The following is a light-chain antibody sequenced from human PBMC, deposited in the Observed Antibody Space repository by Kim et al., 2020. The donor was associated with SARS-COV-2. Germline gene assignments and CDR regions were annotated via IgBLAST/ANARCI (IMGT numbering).Light chain of an antibody. V-gene: IGLV1-44*01. J-gene: IGLJ2*01. CDR1: GSNTGTNS. Sequence: QTVTSSCSKSGSNTGTNSINWYQQLPGTAPKLLIFGYNQRPSGIPDRFSGSMSGASASLAISGLQSEDEALYYCSLWDGSLDGAIFGGGTQLTVL. CDR3: SLWDGSLDGAI. CDR2: GYN.